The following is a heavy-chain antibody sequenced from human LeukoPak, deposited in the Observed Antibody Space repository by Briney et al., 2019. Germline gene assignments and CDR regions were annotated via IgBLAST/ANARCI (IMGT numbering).Heavy chain of an antibody. D-gene: IGHD6-19*01. V-gene: IGHV3-23*01. CDR3: AKLLAVTNSYYFNY. CDR1: GFTFGSYA. Sequence: GGSLRLSCAASGFTFGSYAMSWVRQAPGKGPEWVSTISGSGSGGSTYYADSVKGRFTISRDNSKDTLYLQMNSLRAEDTAVYYCAKLLAVTNSYYFNYWGQGTLVTVSS. CDR2: ISGSGSGGST. J-gene: IGHJ4*02.